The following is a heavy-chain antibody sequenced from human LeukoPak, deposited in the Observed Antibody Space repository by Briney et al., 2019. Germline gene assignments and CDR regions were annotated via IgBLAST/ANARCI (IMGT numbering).Heavy chain of an antibody. Sequence: TSETLSLTCTVSGGSISSYYWSWIRQPPGKGLEWIGYIYYSGSTNYNPSLKSRVTISVDTSKNQFSLKLSSVTAADTAVYYCASGIAAAGTHGFDYWGQGTLVTVSS. CDR1: GGSISSYY. CDR2: IYYSGST. CDR3: ASGIAAAGTHGFDY. D-gene: IGHD6-13*01. J-gene: IGHJ4*02. V-gene: IGHV4-59*08.